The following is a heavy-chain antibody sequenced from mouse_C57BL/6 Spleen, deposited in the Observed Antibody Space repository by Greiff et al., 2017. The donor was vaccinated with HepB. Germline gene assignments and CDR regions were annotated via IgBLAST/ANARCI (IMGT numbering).Heavy chain of an antibody. CDR1: GFTFSSYA. J-gene: IGHJ2*01. Sequence: DVQLVESGGGLVKPGGSLKLSCAASGFTFSSYAMSWVRQTPEKRLEWVATISDGGSYTYYPDNVKGRFTISRDNAKNNLYLQMSHLKSEDTAMYYCARDPDYDYWGQGTTLTVSS. CDR3: ARDPDYDY. D-gene: IGHD2-4*01. CDR2: ISDGGSYT. V-gene: IGHV5-4*01.